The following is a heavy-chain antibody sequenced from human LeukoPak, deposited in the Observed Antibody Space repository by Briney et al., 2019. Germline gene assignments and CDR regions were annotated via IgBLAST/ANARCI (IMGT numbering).Heavy chain of an antibody. V-gene: IGHV3-64*01. Sequence: GGSLRLSCAASGFSFSSYPMHWVRQAPGKGLEYVSVIGSNGDGIYYANSVKGRFTISRDNSKNTLYLQMGSLRSEDTAVYYCARAGGYCGRISCPYYFDYWGQGSLVAVSS. D-gene: IGHD2-15*01. CDR3: ARAGGYCGRISCPYYFDY. CDR1: GFSFSSYP. J-gene: IGHJ4*02. CDR2: IGSNGDGI.